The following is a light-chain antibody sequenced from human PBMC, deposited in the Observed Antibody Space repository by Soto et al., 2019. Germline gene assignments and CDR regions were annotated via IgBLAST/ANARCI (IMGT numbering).Light chain of an antibody. CDR3: SSYAGSNNLV. V-gene: IGLV2-8*01. CDR2: EVS. J-gene: IGLJ2*01. Sequence: QSVLTQPPSASGSPGQSVTISCTGTSSDVGGYNYVSWYQQHPGKAPKLMIYEVSKRPSGVPDRFSGSKSGNTASLTVSGLPAEDKADYYCSSYAGSNNLVFGRGTKLTVL. CDR1: SSDVGGYNY.